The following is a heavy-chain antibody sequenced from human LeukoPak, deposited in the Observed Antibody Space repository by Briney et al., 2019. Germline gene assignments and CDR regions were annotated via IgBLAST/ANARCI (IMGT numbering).Heavy chain of an antibody. CDR1: GFTFSSYA. V-gene: IGHV3-23*01. Sequence: GGSLRLSCAASGFTFSSYAMSWVRQAPGKGLEWVSAISGSGGSTYYADSVKGRFTISRDNSKNTLHLQMNSLRAEDTDVYYCAKDAILWFGELFDYFDYWGQGTLVTVSS. J-gene: IGHJ4*02. CDR2: ISGSGGST. D-gene: IGHD3-10*01. CDR3: AKDAILWFGELFDYFDY.